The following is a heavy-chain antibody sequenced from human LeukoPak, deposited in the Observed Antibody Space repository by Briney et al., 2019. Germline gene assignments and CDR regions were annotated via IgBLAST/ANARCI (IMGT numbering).Heavy chain of an antibody. CDR1: AFTQRISW. J-gene: IGHJ4*02. CDR2: INSDGSST. Sequence: GGSLRLSYAASAFTQRISWAHGVRQAPGKGLVWVSSINSDGSSTSYADSVKGRFTISRDNAKNTLYLQMNTLRAEDTGVYYCASLEYWGQGTPVTVSS. V-gene: IGHV3-74*01. CDR3: ASLEY.